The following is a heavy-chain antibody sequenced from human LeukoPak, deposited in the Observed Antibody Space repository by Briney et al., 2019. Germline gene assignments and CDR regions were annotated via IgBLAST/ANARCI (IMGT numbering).Heavy chain of an antibody. D-gene: IGHD2-21*02. J-gene: IGHJ4*02. CDR1: GYSSSNYC. CDR2: IYSSDYET. V-gene: IGHV5-51*01. Sequence: GEALMISCEGAGYSSSNYCIGWVRQMPGKGLEWMGIIYSSDYETRYRPSFQGLVTISVNKSISTAYPQWSTLKASNTAMYYCAIPPGYCGNDCSFDHWGQGTLVTVSS. CDR3: AIPPGYCGNDCSFDH.